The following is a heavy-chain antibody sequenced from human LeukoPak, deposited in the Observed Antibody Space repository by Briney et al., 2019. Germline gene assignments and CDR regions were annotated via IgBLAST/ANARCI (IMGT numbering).Heavy chain of an antibody. D-gene: IGHD3-22*01. Sequence: GGSLRLSCAASGFTFSSYGMHWVRQAPGKGLEWVAFIRYDGSNKYYADSVKGRFTISRDNSKNTLYLQMNSLRAEDTAVYYCAKGVGSSRYFFDYWGQGTLVTVSS. J-gene: IGHJ4*02. V-gene: IGHV3-30*02. CDR3: AKGVGSSRYFFDY. CDR2: IRYDGSNK. CDR1: GFTFSSYG.